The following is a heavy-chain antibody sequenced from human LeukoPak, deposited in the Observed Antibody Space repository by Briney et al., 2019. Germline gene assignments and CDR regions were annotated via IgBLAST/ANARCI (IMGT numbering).Heavy chain of an antibody. D-gene: IGHD3-3*01. V-gene: IGHV1-8*01. J-gene: IGHJ5*02. CDR1: EYTFTSYD. CDR2: MNPNSGNT. Sequence: ASVEVSCKASEYTFTSYDINWVRQATGQGLEWMGWMNPNSGNTGYAQKLQGRVTMTRNTSISTAYMELSSLRSEDTAVYYCARVLLRSGYYKTWGQGTLVTVSS. CDR3: ARVLLRSGYYKT.